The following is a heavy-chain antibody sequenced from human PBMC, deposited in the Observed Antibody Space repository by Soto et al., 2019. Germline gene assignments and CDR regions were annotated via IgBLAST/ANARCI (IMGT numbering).Heavy chain of an antibody. CDR3: ARRRELLRGYYYYGMDV. J-gene: IGHJ6*02. CDR1: GGSLRSYY. Sequence: ASEDPAHTRTVSGGSLRSYYWSLIRPPPGKGMEGIGDIYYSGSTNYNPSLKSRVTISVDTSKNQFSLKLSSVTAADTAVYYCARRRELLRGYYYYGMDVWGQGTTVTVSS. V-gene: IGHV4-59*01. CDR2: IYYSGST. D-gene: IGHD1-26*01.